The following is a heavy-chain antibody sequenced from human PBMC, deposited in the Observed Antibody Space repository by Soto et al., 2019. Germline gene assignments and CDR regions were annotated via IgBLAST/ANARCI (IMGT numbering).Heavy chain of an antibody. V-gene: IGHV3-21*01. CDR3: ARDFGRATWYNWNDRGD. CDR2: ISSSSGYI. D-gene: IGHD1-1*01. CDR1: GFTFSSYS. J-gene: IGHJ4*02. Sequence: GGSLRLSCAASGFTFSSYSMNWVRQAPGKGLEWVSSISSSSGYIYYADSVKGRFTISRDNAKNSLYLQMNSLRAEDTAVYYCARDFGRATWYNWNDRGDWGQGTLVTVSS.